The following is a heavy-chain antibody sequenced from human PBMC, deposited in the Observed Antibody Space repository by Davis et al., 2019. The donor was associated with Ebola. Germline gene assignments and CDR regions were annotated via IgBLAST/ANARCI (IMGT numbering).Heavy chain of an antibody. CDR3: ARGTSLARNFDY. Sequence: KVSCKGSGYSFTSYWIAWVRQMPGKGLEWMGFIYPDDSDTRYGPSFQGQVTISADESISTAYLQWSSLKASDTAMYYCARGTSLARNFDYWGQGTLVTVSS. J-gene: IGHJ4*02. D-gene: IGHD3-3*02. V-gene: IGHV5-51*01. CDR2: IYPDDSDT. CDR1: GYSFTSYW.